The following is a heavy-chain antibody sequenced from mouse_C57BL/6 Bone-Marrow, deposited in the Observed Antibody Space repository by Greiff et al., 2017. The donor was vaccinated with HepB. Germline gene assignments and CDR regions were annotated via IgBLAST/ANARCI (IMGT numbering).Heavy chain of an antibody. CDR2: ISSGSSTI. V-gene: IGHV5-17*01. J-gene: IGHJ1*03. Sequence: EVKLVESGGGLVKPGGSLKLSCAASGFTFSDYGMHWVRQAPEKGLEWVAYISSGSSTIYYADTVKGRFTISRDNAKNTLFLQMTSLRSEDTAMYYCARQGTTVVAPYWYFDVWGTGTTVTVSS. D-gene: IGHD1-1*01. CDR1: GFTFSDYG. CDR3: ARQGTTVVAPYWYFDV.